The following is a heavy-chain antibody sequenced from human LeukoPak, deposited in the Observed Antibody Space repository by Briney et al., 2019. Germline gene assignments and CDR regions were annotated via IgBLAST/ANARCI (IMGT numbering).Heavy chain of an antibody. CDR2: FDPEDGET. Sequence: GASVTVSCKVSGYTLTELSMHWVRQAPGKGLEWMGGFDPEDGETIYAQKFQGRVTMTEDTSTDTAYMGLSSLRSEDTAVYYCATVAGTKLYFDYWGQGTLVTVSS. CDR1: GYTLTELS. CDR3: ATVAGTKLYFDY. J-gene: IGHJ4*02. D-gene: IGHD6-19*01. V-gene: IGHV1-24*01.